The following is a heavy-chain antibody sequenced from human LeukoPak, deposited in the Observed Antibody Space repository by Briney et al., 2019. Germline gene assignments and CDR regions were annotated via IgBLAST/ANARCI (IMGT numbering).Heavy chain of an antibody. CDR2: INPNSGGT. V-gene: IGHV1-2*02. CDR1: GYTFTGYY. CDR3: ARGKRVYDILTGYYSSSYWFDP. D-gene: IGHD3-9*01. Sequence: ASVKVSCKASGYTFTGYYMHWVRQAPGQGLEWMGWINPNSGGTNYAQKFQGRVTMTRDTSISTAYMELSRLRSDDTAVYYCARGKRVYDILTGYYSSSYWFDPWGQGTPVTVSS. J-gene: IGHJ5*02.